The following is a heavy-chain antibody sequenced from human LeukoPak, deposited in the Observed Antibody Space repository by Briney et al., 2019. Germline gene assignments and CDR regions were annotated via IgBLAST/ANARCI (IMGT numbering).Heavy chain of an antibody. J-gene: IGHJ6*02. CDR3: ARDLVRGRRKWENNGMDV. Sequence: ASVKVSCKASGYTFTNYGISWVRQAPGQGLEWMGYIIAHNGNTNYAQNFQGRVTMTTDTSTSTAYMELRSLRSDDTAVYYCARDLVRGRRKWENNGMDVWGQGTRVTVSS. CDR2: IIAHNGNT. CDR1: GYTFTNYG. D-gene: IGHD1-26*01. V-gene: IGHV1-18*01.